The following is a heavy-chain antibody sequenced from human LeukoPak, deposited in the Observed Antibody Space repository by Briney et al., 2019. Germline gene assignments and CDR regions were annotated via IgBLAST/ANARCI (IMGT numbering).Heavy chain of an antibody. CDR1: GGSFSGYY. D-gene: IGHD3-3*01. J-gene: IGHJ6*02. V-gene: IGHV4-34*01. CDR3: ARAPPYYDFWSGYSYGMDV. CDR2: INHSGST. Sequence: SETLSLTCAVYGGSFSGYYWSWIRQPPGKGLEWIGEINHSGSTNYNPSLKSRVTISVDTSKNQFSLKLSSVTAADTAVYYCARAPPYYDFWSGYSYGMDVWGQGTTVTVSS.